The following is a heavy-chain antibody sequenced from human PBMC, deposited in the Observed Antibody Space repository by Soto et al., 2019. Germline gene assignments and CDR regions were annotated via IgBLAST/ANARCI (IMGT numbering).Heavy chain of an antibody. D-gene: IGHD3-10*01. CDR2: IWYDGSNK. CDR1: GFTFSSYG. V-gene: IGHV3-33*01. CDR3: ARGSGMGTGLCDY. J-gene: IGHJ4*02. Sequence: QVQLVESGGGVVQPGRSLRLSCAASGFTFSSYGMHWVRQAPGKGLEWVAVIWYDGSNKYYADSVKGRFTISRDNSKNALDLQMNSVRAEDTAVYYCARGSGMGTGLCDYWGQGTLVTVSS.